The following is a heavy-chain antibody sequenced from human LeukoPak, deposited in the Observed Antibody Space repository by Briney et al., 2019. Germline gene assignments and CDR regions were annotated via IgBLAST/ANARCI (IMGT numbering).Heavy chain of an antibody. CDR1: GFTFSSYA. CDR3: ANPLFGSGSSKFDY. V-gene: IGHV3-30*04. D-gene: IGHD3-10*01. CDR2: ISYDGSNK. J-gene: IGHJ4*02. Sequence: PGRSLRLSCAASGFTFSSYAMHWVRQAPGKGLEGVAVISYDGSNKYYADSVKGRFTISRDNSKNTLYLQMNSLRAEDTAVYYSANPLFGSGSSKFDYWGQGTLVTVSS.